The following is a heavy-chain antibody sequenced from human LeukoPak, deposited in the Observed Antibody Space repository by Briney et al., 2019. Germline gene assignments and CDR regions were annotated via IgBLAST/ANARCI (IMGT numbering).Heavy chain of an antibody. CDR2: ISSSGSNI. V-gene: IGHV3-11*01. D-gene: IGHD1-26*01. CDR1: GFILSEYY. CDR3: ARDQEGATNLDY. Sequence: PGQCLRLSCAASGFILSEYYIRWNRQAPGNWRGWVSYISSSGSNIYYADSVKGRFTISRDNAKNSLYLQMNSLRAEDTAVYYCARDQEGATNLDYWGQGTLVTVSS. J-gene: IGHJ4*02.